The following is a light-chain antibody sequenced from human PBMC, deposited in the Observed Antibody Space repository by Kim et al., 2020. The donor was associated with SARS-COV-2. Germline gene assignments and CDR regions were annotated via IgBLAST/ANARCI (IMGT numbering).Light chain of an antibody. CDR2: GNH. CDR3: QSDDNSLSGWV. J-gene: IGLJ3*02. Sequence: RVTCCCTGVSSNIRPSKQAHRYQHLPGTAPKLPLYGNHNRPSGVPDRFSGSKSGTSASLAITGLQAEDEADYDCQSDDNSLSGWVFGGGNNVTVL. CDR1: SSNIRPSKQ. V-gene: IGLV1-40*01.